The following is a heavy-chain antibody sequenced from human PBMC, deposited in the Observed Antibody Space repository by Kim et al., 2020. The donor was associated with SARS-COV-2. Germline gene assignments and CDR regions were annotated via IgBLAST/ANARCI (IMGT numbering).Heavy chain of an antibody. CDR3: TTDPSD. J-gene: IGHJ4*02. CDR1: GFTFRHSW. V-gene: IGHV3-15*01. CDR2: IKSIRDGGTI. Sequence: GGSLRLSCAASGFTFRHSWMSWVRQAPGRGLEWIARIKSIRDGGTIDYTEPVKGRSTVSRDDSGNILHLHMNSLRIDDTGVYYCTTDPSDCGQGTLGTVS.